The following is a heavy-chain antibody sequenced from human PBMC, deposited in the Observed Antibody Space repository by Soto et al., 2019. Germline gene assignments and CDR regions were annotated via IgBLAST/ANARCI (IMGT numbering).Heavy chain of an antibody. V-gene: IGHV1-8*01. D-gene: IGHD3-3*01. Sequence: SLNGYFKGSGYTLTSYDINWVREATEQGLEWMGWMNPNSGNTGYAQKFQGRVTMTRNTSISTAYMELSSLRSEDTAVYYCARGLRITIFGVVIIRGYFDYWGQGILVTVSS. J-gene: IGHJ4*02. CDR1: GYTLTSYD. CDR3: ARGLRITIFGVVIIRGYFDY. CDR2: MNPNSGNT.